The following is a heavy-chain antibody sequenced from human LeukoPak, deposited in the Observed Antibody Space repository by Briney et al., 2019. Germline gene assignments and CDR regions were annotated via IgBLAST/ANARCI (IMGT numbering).Heavy chain of an antibody. J-gene: IGHJ4*02. CDR1: GFTFSSYE. D-gene: IGHD5-18*01. CDR3: AGDQGYSYGDDLFDY. V-gene: IGHV3-48*03. Sequence: PGGSLRLSCAASGFTFSSYEMNWVRQAPGKGLEWVSYISSSGSTIYYADSVKGRFTISRDNAKNSLYLQMNSLRAEDTAVYYCAGDQGYSYGDDLFDYWGQGTLVTVSS. CDR2: ISSSGSTI.